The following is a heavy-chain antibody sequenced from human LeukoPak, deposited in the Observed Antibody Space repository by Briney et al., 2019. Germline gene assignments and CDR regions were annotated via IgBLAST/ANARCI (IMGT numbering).Heavy chain of an antibody. CDR2: IYYSGST. CDR3: ARVGIANYYDTSGYHMDY. Sequence: SETLSLTCTVSGGSISSSSYYWGWIRQPPGKGLEWIGSIYYSGSTYYNPSLKSRVTISVDTSKNQFSLKLSSVTAADTAVYYCARVGIANYYDTSGYHMDYWGQGTLVTVSS. D-gene: IGHD3-22*01. V-gene: IGHV4-39*07. CDR1: GGSISSSSYY. J-gene: IGHJ4*02.